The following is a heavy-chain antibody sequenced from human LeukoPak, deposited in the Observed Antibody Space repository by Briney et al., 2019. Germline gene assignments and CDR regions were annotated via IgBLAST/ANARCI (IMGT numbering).Heavy chain of an antibody. CDR2: INCNSGGT. Sequence: ASVKVPCKASGYTFAGYFIHWVRQAPGQGLEWVGRINCNSGGTEFAQKSQGRVTMTRDTSISTAYVEVSRLKSDDTAVYFCSRDLTSTPNWEFDYWGQGTLVTVSS. D-gene: IGHD1-26*01. J-gene: IGHJ4*02. CDR1: GYTFAGYF. V-gene: IGHV1-2*06. CDR3: SRDLTSTPNWEFDY.